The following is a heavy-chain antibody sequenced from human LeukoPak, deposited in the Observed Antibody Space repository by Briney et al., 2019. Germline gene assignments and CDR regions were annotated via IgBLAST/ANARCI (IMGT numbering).Heavy chain of an antibody. CDR1: GGSISSYY. CDR3: ARVIRVYSSGWYYFDY. J-gene: IGHJ4*02. CDR2: IYYSGST. Sequence: SETLSLTCTVSGGSISSYYWSWIRQPPGKGLEWIGYIYYSGSTNYSPSLKSRVTISVDTSKNQFSLKLSSVTAADTAVYYCARVIRVYSSGWYYFDYWGQGTLVTVSS. V-gene: IGHV4-59*01. D-gene: IGHD6-19*01.